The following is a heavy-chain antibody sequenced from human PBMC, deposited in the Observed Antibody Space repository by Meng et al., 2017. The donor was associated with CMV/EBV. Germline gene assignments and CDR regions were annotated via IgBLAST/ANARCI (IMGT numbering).Heavy chain of an antibody. V-gene: IGHV3-30-3*01. J-gene: IGHJ4*02. Sequence: GESLKISCAASGFTFSSYAMHWVRQAPGKGLEWVAVISYDGSNKYYADSVKGRFTISRDNSKNTLYLQMNSLRAEDTAVYYCARFPYYDFWSGYYTWVGGPPNSIDYSGQGTLVTVSS. CDR3: ARFPYYDFWSGYYTWVGGPPNSIDY. CDR1: GFTFSSYA. CDR2: ISYDGSNK. D-gene: IGHD3-3*01.